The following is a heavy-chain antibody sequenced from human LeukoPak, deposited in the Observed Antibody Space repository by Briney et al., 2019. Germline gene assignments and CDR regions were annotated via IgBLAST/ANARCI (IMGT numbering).Heavy chain of an antibody. J-gene: IGHJ6*03. Sequence: GGSLRLSCVASGFTFSTYGMSWVRQAPGKGLEWVANINLDGSQKYYVDSLKGRFTISRDNAKNSLYLQMNSLRAEDTAVYYCARDGTRDSSGYYYYYYYMDVWGKGTTVTISS. V-gene: IGHV3-7*01. CDR1: GFTFSTYG. CDR2: INLDGSQK. D-gene: IGHD3-22*01. CDR3: ARDGTRDSSGYYYYYYYMDV.